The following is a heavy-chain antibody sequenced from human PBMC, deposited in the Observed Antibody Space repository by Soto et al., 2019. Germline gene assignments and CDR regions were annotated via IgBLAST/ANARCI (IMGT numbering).Heavy chain of an antibody. V-gene: IGHV3-23*01. CDR2: IRGAGDRT. CDR1: GFTFSNYA. Sequence: EVQLLESGGGLVQPGGSLRLSCSASGFTFSNYAMSWVRQAPGKGLEWVSAIRGAGDRTNYADSVKGRFTISRDNSKNTLYLQMNSVRADDTAVYYCSKRGGGWSSPEYFQEWGQGTLVIVSS. D-gene: IGHD6-19*01. J-gene: IGHJ1*01. CDR3: SKRGGGWSSPEYFQE.